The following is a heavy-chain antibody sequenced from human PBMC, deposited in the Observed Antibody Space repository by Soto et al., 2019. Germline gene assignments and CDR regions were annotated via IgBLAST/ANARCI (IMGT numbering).Heavy chain of an antibody. D-gene: IGHD3-10*02. V-gene: IGHV2-5*02. CDR2: IYWDHDQ. CDR3: AHFVRTFDV. Sequence: QITLKESGPTLVKPTQTLTLTCTFSGFSLSTYGVGVGWIRQPPGKALEWLAIIYWDHDQYFSPSLKDRLTISNPPSTNQVVLTMTSMDPVDTATYFCAHFVRTFDVWGHGTVVTVSS. J-gene: IGHJ3*01. CDR1: GFSLSTYGVG.